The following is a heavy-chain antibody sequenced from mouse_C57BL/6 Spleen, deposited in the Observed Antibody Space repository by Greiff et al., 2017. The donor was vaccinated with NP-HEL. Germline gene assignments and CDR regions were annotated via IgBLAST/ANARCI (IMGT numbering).Heavy chain of an antibody. J-gene: IGHJ1*03. Sequence: EVMLVESGGGLVKPGGSLKLSCAASGFTFSDYGMHWVRQAPEKGLEWVAYISSGSSTIYYADTVKGRFTISRDNAKNTLFLQMTSLRSEDTAMYYCARKDYYGSSYGYFDVWGTRTTVTVSS. CDR3: ARKDYYGSSYGYFDV. D-gene: IGHD1-1*01. CDR2: ISSGSSTI. V-gene: IGHV5-17*01. CDR1: GFTFSDYG.